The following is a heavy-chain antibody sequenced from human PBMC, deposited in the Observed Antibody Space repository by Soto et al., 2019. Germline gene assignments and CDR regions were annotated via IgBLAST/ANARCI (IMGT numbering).Heavy chain of an antibody. CDR3: ASLLDTAMVAYYHYYYGREV. D-gene: IGHD5-18*01. V-gene: IGHV5-10-1*01. CDR2: IDPSDSYT. J-gene: IGHJ6*04. Sequence: PGESLKISCKGSGYSFTSYWISWVRQIPGKGLEWMGRIDPSDSYTNYSPSFQGHVTISADKSISTAYLQWSSLKASDTAMYYCASLLDTAMVAYYHYYYGREVWGNGNRVIVSP. CDR1: GYSFTSYW.